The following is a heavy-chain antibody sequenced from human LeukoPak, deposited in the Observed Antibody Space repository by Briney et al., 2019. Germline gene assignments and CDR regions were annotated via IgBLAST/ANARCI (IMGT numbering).Heavy chain of an antibody. D-gene: IGHD5-18*01. CDR1: GYTFTSYY. V-gene: IGHV1-2*02. CDR3: ARIRGYSYGLDY. CDR2: INPNSGGT. J-gene: IGHJ4*02. Sequence: ASVKVSCKASGYTFTSYYMHWVRQAPGRGLEWMGWINPNSGGTNYAQKFQGRVTMTRDTSISTAYMELSRLRSDDTAVYYCARIRGYSYGLDYWGQGTLVTVSS.